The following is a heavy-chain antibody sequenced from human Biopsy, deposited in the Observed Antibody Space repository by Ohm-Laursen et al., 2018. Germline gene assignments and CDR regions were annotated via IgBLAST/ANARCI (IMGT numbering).Heavy chain of an antibody. CDR3: ARDPLNGHKHFDY. Sequence: SVKVSCKASSYTFTDYNIHWMRQAPGQGLEWLGYINCKTGATNYAQKFQGTVTMTRDTSVSTAYLALGSLRSADTAIYYCARDPLNGHKHFDYWGQGSLVTVSS. V-gene: IGHV1-2*02. CDR2: INCKTGAT. CDR1: SYTFTDYN. J-gene: IGHJ4*02. D-gene: IGHD2-8*01.